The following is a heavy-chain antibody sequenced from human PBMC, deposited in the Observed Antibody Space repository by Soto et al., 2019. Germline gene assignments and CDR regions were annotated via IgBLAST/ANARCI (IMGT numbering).Heavy chain of an antibody. J-gene: IGHJ4*02. CDR1: GGSISSGDYY. Sequence: NPSETLSLTCTVSGGSISSGDYYWIWIRQPPGKGLEWIGYIYYSGSTYYNPSLKSRVTISVDTSKNQFSLKLSSVTAADTAVYYCARGGPTGSFDYWGQGTLVTVSS. D-gene: IGHD4-4*01. CDR3: ARGGPTGSFDY. CDR2: IYYSGST. V-gene: IGHV4-30-4*01.